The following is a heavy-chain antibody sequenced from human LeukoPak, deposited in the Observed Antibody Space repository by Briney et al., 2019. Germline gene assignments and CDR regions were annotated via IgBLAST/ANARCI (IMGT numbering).Heavy chain of an antibody. Sequence: SETLSLTCAVYGGSFSGYYWSWIRQPPGKGLEWIGEINHSGSTNYNPSLKSRVTISVDTPKNQFSLKLSSVTAADTAVYYCARSVEGAEYFQHWGQGTLVTVSS. J-gene: IGHJ1*01. CDR3: ARSVEGAEYFQH. V-gene: IGHV4-34*01. D-gene: IGHD2-15*01. CDR2: INHSGST. CDR1: GGSFSGYY.